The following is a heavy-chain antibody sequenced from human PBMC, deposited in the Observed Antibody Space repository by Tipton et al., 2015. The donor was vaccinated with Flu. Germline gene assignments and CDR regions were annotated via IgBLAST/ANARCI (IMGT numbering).Heavy chain of an antibody. CDR1: GGSISSYY. CDR2: IYYSGST. J-gene: IGHJ3*02. V-gene: IGHV4-59*08. D-gene: IGHD2-15*01. Sequence: LRLSCTVSGGSISSYYWSWIRQPPGKGLEWIGYIYYSGSTNYNPSLKSRVTISVDTSKNQFSLKLSSVTAADTAVYYCARRSASYAFDIWGQGTMVTVSS. CDR3: ARRSASYAFDI.